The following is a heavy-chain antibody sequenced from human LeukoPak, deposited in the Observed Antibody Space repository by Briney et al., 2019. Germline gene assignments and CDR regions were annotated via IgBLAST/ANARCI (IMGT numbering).Heavy chain of an antibody. J-gene: IGHJ6*03. CDR3: ARDYWLHQVGYYYYYMDV. D-gene: IGHD5-24*01. CDR2: IGGYNGNT. Sequence: GASVKVSCKASGYTFTSYGISWVRQAPGQGLEWMGWIGGYNGNTTYAQKLQGRVTMTTDTSTSTAYMELRSLRSDDTAVYYCARDYWLHQVGYYYYYMDVWGKGTTVTASS. CDR1: GYTFTSYG. V-gene: IGHV1-18*01.